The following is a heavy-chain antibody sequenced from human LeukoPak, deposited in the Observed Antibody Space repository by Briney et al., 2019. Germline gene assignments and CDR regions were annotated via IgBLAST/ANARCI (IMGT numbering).Heavy chain of an antibody. CDR1: GFTFSSYG. J-gene: IGHJ4*02. V-gene: IGHV3-30*02. Sequence: GGSLRLSCAASGFTFSSYGMHWVRQAPGKGLEWVAFIRYDGSNKYYADSVKGRFTISGDNSKNTLYLQMNSLGAEDTAVYYCAKGRHYDFWSGYKFDYWGQGTLVTVSS. D-gene: IGHD3-3*01. CDR2: IRYDGSNK. CDR3: AKGRHYDFWSGYKFDY.